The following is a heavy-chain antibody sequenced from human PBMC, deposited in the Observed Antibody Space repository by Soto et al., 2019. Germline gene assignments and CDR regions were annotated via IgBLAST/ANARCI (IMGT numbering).Heavy chain of an antibody. Sequence: TGGSLRLSCSAPGFTFRSYSMHWVRQATGKGLEYVSAISSNGGSTYYADSVKGRFTISRDNSKNTLYLQMSSLRAEDTAVYYCVKYVDYYYGMDVWGQGTTVTVSS. V-gene: IGHV3-64D*08. CDR3: VKYVDYYYGMDV. CDR2: ISSNGGST. J-gene: IGHJ6*02. D-gene: IGHD2-21*01. CDR1: GFTFRSYS.